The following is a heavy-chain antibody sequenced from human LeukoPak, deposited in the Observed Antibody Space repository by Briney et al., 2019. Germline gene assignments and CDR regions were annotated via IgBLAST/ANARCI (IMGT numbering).Heavy chain of an antibody. CDR1: GGSISSGGYS. J-gene: IGHJ5*02. CDR3: ARDLEFDP. V-gene: IGHV4-30-2*01. CDR2: IYHSGST. Sequence: SQTLSLTCAVSGGSISSGGYSWSWIRQPPGKGLEWIGYIYHSGSTYYNPSLKSRVTMSVDRSKNQFSLKLSSVTAADTAVYYCARDLEFDPWGQGTLVTVSS.